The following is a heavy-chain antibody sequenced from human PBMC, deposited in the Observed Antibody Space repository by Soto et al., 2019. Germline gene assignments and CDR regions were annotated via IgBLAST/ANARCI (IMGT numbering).Heavy chain of an antibody. V-gene: IGHV1-18*04. CDR1: GYTFTSYG. J-gene: IGHJ4*02. CDR3: ARAPIDTYYYDSSGYFQFDY. CDR2: ISAYNGNT. Sequence: QVQLVQSGAEVKKPGASVKVSCKASGYTFTSYGISWVRQAPGQGLEWMGWISAYNGNTNYAQKLQGRVTMTTDTSTSTAYMELRSLRSDDTAVYYCARAPIDTYYYDSSGYFQFDYWGQGTLVTVSS. D-gene: IGHD3-22*01.